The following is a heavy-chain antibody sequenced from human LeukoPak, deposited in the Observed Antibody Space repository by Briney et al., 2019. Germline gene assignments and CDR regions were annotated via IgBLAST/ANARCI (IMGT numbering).Heavy chain of an antibody. CDR1: GFTFSSYG. D-gene: IGHD2-15*01. CDR2: IWYDGSNK. CDR3: ARSMVAATLDY. J-gene: IGHJ4*02. V-gene: IGHV3-33*01. Sequence: GGSLRLSCAASGFTFSSYGMHWVRQAPGKGLEWVAVIWYDGSNKYYADSVRGRFTISRDNSKNTLYLQMNSLRAEDTAVYYCARSMVAATLDYWGQGTLVTVSS.